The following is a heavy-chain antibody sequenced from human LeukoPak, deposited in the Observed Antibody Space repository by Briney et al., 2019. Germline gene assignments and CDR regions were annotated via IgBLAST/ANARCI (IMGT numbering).Heavy chain of an antibody. Sequence: ASVKVSCKASDYTFIYSGINWVRQAPGQGLEWMGWISAYNDNTNYAQKFQGRVTMTTDSSTSAAYMELRSLRSDDTAVYYCARGVYGGSYLDYWGQGTLFTVSS. D-gene: IGHD4-23*01. CDR1: DYTFIYSG. J-gene: IGHJ4*02. CDR3: ARGVYGGSYLDY. CDR2: ISAYNDNT. V-gene: IGHV1-18*01.